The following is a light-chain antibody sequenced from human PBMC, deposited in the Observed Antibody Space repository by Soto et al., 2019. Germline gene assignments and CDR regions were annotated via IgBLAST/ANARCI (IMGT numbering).Light chain of an antibody. V-gene: IGKV3-20*01. CDR2: DAS. CDR1: QTASSSH. J-gene: IGKJ2*01. Sequence: EIVLTQSPGALSLSPGERATLSCRASQTASSSHLAWYQQKPGQAPRLLIYDASSRATGISDRFSGSGSGTDFTLTISRLEPEDFAVHYCQQYGRSPYTFGQGTKVDIK. CDR3: QQYGRSPYT.